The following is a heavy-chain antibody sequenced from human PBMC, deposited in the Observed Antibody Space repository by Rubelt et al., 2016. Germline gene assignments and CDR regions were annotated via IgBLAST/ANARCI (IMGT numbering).Heavy chain of an antibody. V-gene: IGHV3-48*01. CDR3: AKDAAGYSYGYSWFDP. CDR2: ISSSSTTI. D-gene: IGHD5-18*01. Sequence: GKGLEWISYISSSSTTIYYADSVKGRFTISRDYAKNSLYLQMNSLRGEDTAVYYCAKDAAGYSYGYSWFDPWGQGTLVTVSS. J-gene: IGHJ5*02.